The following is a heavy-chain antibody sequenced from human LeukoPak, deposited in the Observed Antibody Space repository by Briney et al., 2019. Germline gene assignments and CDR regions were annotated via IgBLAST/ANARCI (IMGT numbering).Heavy chain of an antibody. J-gene: IGHJ1*01. D-gene: IGHD1-26*01. CDR3: ARDGSGSYSEYFQH. Sequence: ASVKVSCTASGYTFTDYYMHWMRQAPGQGLEWMGWINPNSGGTNYAQKFQGRVTMTRDTSISTAYVELSSLRSEDTAVYYCARDGSGSYSEYFQHWGQGTLVTVSS. CDR2: INPNSGGT. V-gene: IGHV1-2*02. CDR1: GYTFTDYY.